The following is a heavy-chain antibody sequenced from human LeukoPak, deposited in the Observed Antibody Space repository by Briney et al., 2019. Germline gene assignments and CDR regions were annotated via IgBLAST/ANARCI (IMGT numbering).Heavy chain of an antibody. CDR3: ARDRSPYIVVAVAATSAAFDI. D-gene: IGHD2-15*01. CDR2: ISAYNGNT. J-gene: IGHJ3*02. Sequence: ASVKVSCKASGYTFTSYGISWVRQAPGQGLEWMGWISAYNGNTNYAQKLQGRVTMTTDTSTSTAYMELRSLRSDDTAVYYCARDRSPYIVVAVAATSAAFDIWGQGTMVTVSS. V-gene: IGHV1-18*01. CDR1: GYTFTSYG.